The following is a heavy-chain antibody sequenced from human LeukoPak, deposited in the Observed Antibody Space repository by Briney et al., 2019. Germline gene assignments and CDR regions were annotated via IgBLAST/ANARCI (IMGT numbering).Heavy chain of an antibody. J-gene: IGHJ6*03. Sequence: GGSLRLFCAASGFTFEDYGMSWVRQAPGKGLEGVSGINWNGGSKVYADSVKGRFTISRDNAKNSLYLQMNSLRAEDTALYYCARDRGGYDFGYYYYYMDVWGKGPTVTVSS. CDR1: GFTFEDYG. CDR2: INWNGGSK. CDR3: ARDRGGYDFGYYYYYMDV. D-gene: IGHD5-12*01. V-gene: IGHV3-20*04.